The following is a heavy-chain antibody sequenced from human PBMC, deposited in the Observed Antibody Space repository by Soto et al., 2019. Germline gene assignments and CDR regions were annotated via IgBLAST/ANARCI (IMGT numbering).Heavy chain of an antibody. J-gene: IGHJ6*02. V-gene: IGHV4-61*01. Sequence: SETLSLTCTVSGGSVSSGSYYWSWIRQPPGKGLEWIGYIYYSGSTNYNPSLKSRVTISVDTSKNQFSLKLSSVTAADTAVYYCARDSGDYYYGMDVWGQGTTVTVSS. D-gene: IGHD1-26*01. CDR3: ARDSGDYYYGMDV. CDR1: GGSVSSGSYY. CDR2: IYYSGST.